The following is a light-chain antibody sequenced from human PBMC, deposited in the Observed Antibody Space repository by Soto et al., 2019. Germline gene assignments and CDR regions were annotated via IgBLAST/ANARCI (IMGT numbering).Light chain of an antibody. V-gene: IGKV1-39*01. CDR3: QQRYSTPYS. Sequence: DIQMTQSPSSLSASVGDRVTITCRASQSISTYLNWYQQKPGKAPHLLIYGASNLQSGVPSRFSASGPGPDFTLTISSLQPEDFATYYCQQRYSTPYSFGQGTKLEIK. CDR2: GAS. CDR1: QSISTY. J-gene: IGKJ2*01.